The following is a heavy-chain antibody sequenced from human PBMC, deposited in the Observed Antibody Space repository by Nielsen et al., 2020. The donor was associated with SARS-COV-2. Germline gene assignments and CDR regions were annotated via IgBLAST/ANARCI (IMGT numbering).Heavy chain of an antibody. CDR3: ASGHFAD. V-gene: IGHV4-61*08. Sequence: GSLRLSCTVSGASVNYGDSSWAWIRQPPGKGLEWIGYIYNGGSDYNPSLRSRFTISMDTSKNQVSLKLTSATAADTAVYFCASGHFADWGQGTLVTVSS. J-gene: IGHJ4*02. CDR2: IYNGGS. D-gene: IGHD3/OR15-3a*01. CDR1: GASVNYGDSS.